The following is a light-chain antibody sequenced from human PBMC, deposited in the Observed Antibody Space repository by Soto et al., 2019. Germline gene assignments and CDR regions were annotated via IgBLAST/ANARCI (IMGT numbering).Light chain of an antibody. CDR3: QQRSNWPLT. J-gene: IGKJ4*01. CDR1: QSIGSY. Sequence: EIVLTQSPATLSLSPGERATLSCRASQSIGSYLAWYQQKPGQAPRLLIYDASNRATGIPARFSGSGSGRDFTLTINSVEPEDFAVYYCQQRSNWPLTFGGGTKVEIK. V-gene: IGKV3-11*02. CDR2: DAS.